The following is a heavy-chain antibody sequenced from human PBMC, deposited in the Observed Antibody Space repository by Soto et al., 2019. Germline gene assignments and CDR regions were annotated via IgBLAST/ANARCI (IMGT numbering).Heavy chain of an antibody. CDR2: IIPILGSA. D-gene: IGHD1-26*01. CDR1: GGSFSSNA. J-gene: IGHJ3*02. Sequence: SVKVSWKASGGSFSSNAITWVRQAPGQGLEWVRGIIPILGSANYAQKFQDRLTITADGSTTTTYMELNSLRSEDAAVYYCASRERVDAFAIWGQGTLVTVSS. CDR3: ASRERVDAFAI. V-gene: IGHV1-69*13.